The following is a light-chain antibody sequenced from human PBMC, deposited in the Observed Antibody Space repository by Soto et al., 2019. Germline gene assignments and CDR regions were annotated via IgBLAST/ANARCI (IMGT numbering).Light chain of an antibody. CDR1: SSNIGSNY. J-gene: IGLJ3*02. CDR3: AAWDDSLRGWV. V-gene: IGLV1-47*01. CDR2: RNN. Sequence: QSVLTQPPSASGTPGQRVTISCSGSSSNIGSNYGYWYQQLPGTAPKLLIYRNNQRPSGVPDRFSGSKSGTSASLAISGLRSEDEADYYCAAWDDSLRGWVFGGGTQLTVL.